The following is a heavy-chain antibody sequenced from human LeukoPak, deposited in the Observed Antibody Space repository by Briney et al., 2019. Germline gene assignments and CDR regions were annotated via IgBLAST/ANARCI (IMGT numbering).Heavy chain of an antibody. J-gene: IGHJ4*02. D-gene: IGHD3-9*01. Sequence: ASVKVSCKASGYAVTSYGINWVRQAPGQGHEWMGWISAYSGNTNYAQKLQGRVTMATDTSTSTAYMELRSLRSDDTAVYYCARGTSGLRYFDWLLPSIWGQRTLVTVSS. CDR2: ISAYSGNT. CDR3: ARGTSGLRYFDWLLPSI. V-gene: IGHV1-18*01. CDR1: GYAVTSYG.